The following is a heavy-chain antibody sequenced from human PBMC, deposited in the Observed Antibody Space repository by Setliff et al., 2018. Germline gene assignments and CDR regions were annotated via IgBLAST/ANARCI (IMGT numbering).Heavy chain of an antibody. Sequence: KPSETLSLTCTVSGGSISSGSYYWSWIRQPAGKGLEWIGHIYTSGSTNYNPSLKSRVTISVDTSKNQFSLKLSSVTAADTAVYYCARDRRIVGARHAFDIWGQGTMVTVSS. D-gene: IGHD1-26*01. J-gene: IGHJ3*02. CDR2: IYTSGST. CDR3: ARDRRIVGARHAFDI. V-gene: IGHV4-61*09. CDR1: GGSISSGSYY.